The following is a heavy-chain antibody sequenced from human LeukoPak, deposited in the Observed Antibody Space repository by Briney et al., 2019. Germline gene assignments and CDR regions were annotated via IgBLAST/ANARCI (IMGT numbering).Heavy chain of an antibody. V-gene: IGHV3-11*01. Sequence: GGALRLSCAASGFTFSDYYMTWIRQAPGKGLEWVSYISSSGSTIYYADSVKGRFTISRDNAKNSLYLQMNSLRAEDTAVYYCAKKMATIASQVYYFDYWGQGTLVTVSS. J-gene: IGHJ4*02. CDR1: GFTFSDYY. CDR3: AKKMATIASQVYYFDY. D-gene: IGHD5-24*01. CDR2: ISSSGSTI.